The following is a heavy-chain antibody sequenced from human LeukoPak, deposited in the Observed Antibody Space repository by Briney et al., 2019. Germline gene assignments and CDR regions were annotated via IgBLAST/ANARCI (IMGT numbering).Heavy chain of an antibody. Sequence: YISSSVSTIYYADSVKGRFTISRDNAKNSLYLQMNSLRAEDTAVYYCARCGGYSYGSDYWGQGTLVTVSS. CDR3: ARCGGYSYGSDY. D-gene: IGHD5-18*01. V-gene: IGHV3-11*01. J-gene: IGHJ4*02. CDR2: ISSSVSTI.